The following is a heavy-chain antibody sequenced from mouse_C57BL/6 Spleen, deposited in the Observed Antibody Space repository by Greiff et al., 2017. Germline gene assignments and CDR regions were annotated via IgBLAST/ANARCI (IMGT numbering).Heavy chain of an antibody. V-gene: IGHV1-61*01. CDR3: GRGGTMVTSFDY. CDR2: IYPSDSET. D-gene: IGHD2-2*01. CDR1: GYTFTSYW. Sequence: QVQLQQPGAELVRPGSSVKLSCKASGYTFTSYWMDWVKQRPGQGLEWIGNIYPSDSETHYNQKFKDKATLTVDKSSSTAYMQLSSLTSEDSAVYYCGRGGTMVTSFDYWGQGTTLTVSS. J-gene: IGHJ2*01.